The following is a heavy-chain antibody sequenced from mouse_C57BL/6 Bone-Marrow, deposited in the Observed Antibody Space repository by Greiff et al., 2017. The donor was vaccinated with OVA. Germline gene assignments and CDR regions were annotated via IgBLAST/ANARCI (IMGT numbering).Heavy chain of an antibody. CDR3: ARDPYDYARFAY. CDR2: ISYDGSN. V-gene: IGHV3-6*01. CDR1: GYSITSGYY. Sequence: EVQLQQSGPGLVKPSQSLSLTCSVTGYSITSGYYWNWIRQFPGNKLEWMGYISYDGSNNYNPSLKNRISITRDTSKNQFFLKLNSVTTEDTATYYCARDPYDYARFAYWGQGTLVTVSA. D-gene: IGHD2-4*01. J-gene: IGHJ3*01.